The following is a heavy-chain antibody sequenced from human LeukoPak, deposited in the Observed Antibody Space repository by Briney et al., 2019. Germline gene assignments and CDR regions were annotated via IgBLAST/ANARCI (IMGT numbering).Heavy chain of an antibody. D-gene: IGHD3-16*01. CDR2: IYTSGST. J-gene: IGHJ3*02. V-gene: IGHV4-4*07. Sequence: PSETLSLTCTVSGGSISSYYWSWIRQPAGKGLEWIGRIYTSGSTNYNPSLKSRVTMSVDTSKNQFSLKLSSVTAADTAVYYCARDLGSGGSGAFDIWGQGTMVTVSS. CDR1: GGSISSYY. CDR3: ARDLGSGGSGAFDI.